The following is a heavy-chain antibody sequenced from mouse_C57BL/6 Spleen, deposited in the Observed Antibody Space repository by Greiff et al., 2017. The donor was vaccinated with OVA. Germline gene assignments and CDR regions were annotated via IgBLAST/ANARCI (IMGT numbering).Heavy chain of an antibody. Sequence: VQLQQSGPELVKPGASVKIPCKASGYTFTDYNMDWVKQSHGQSLEWIGDINPNNGGTIYNQKFKGKATLTVDTSSSTAYMELRSLTSEDTAVYYCASLRFYAMDYWGQGTSVTVSS. V-gene: IGHV1-18*01. D-gene: IGHD1-1*01. CDR1: GYTFTDYN. CDR3: ASLRFYAMDY. CDR2: INPNNGGT. J-gene: IGHJ4*01.